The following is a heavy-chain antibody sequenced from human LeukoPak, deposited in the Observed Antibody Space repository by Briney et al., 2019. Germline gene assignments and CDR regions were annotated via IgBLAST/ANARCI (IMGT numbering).Heavy chain of an antibody. CDR1: GGSFSGYY. CDR3: AKTVVTPDAFDI. J-gene: IGHJ3*02. D-gene: IGHD4-23*01. Sequence: SETLSLTCAVYGGSFSGYYWSWIRQPPGKGLEWIGEINHSGSTNYNPSLKSRVTISVDTSKNQFSLKLSSVTAADTAVYYCAKTVVTPDAFDIWGQGTMVTVSS. V-gene: IGHV4-34*01. CDR2: INHSGST.